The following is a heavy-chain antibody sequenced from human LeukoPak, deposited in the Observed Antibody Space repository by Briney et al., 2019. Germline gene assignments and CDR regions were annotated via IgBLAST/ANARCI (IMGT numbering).Heavy chain of an antibody. J-gene: IGHJ3*02. CDR2: IYPGDSDT. CDR3: ARRRGRDRGAFDI. CDR1: GYSFTSYW. Sequence: GESLKISCKGSGYSFTSYWIGWVRQMPGKGLEWMGIIYPGDSDTRYSPSFKGQVTISADKSITTACLQWSGLKASDTAMYYCARRRGRDRGAFDIWGQGTMVTVSS. V-gene: IGHV5-51*01. D-gene: IGHD1-14*01.